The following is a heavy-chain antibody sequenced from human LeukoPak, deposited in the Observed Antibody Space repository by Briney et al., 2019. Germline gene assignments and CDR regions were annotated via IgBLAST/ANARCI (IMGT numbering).Heavy chain of an antibody. CDR2: IKEDGSET. CDR1: AITFGNSW. Sequence: GGSLRLSCTASAITFGNSWMSWVRQAPGKGLEWVANIKEDGSETNYVDSVKGRFTISRDNAKNSLFLQMNSLRGEDTAIYYCARHLAGDSLYRHFDYWGEGTLVTVSS. V-gene: IGHV3-7*04. CDR3: ARHLAGDSLYRHFDY. D-gene: IGHD5/OR15-5a*01. J-gene: IGHJ4*02.